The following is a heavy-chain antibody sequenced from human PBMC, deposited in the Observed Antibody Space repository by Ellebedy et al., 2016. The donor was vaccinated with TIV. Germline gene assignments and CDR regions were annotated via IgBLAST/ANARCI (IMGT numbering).Heavy chain of an antibody. D-gene: IGHD3-10*01. V-gene: IGHV4-39*07. CDR1: GGSFSSSNYY. CDR2: IYYSGRT. CDR3: ARMKSGRGFDY. J-gene: IGHJ4*02. Sequence: MPGGSLRLSCTVSGGSFSSSNYYWGWIRQPPGKGLEWIGSIYYSGRTYFNPSLKSRVTISGDTSENQFSLKLSSVTAADTAVYYCARMKSGRGFDYWGQGTLVTVSS.